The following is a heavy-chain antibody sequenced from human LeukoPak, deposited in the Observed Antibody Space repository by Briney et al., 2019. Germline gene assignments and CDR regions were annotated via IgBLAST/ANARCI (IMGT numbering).Heavy chain of an antibody. CDR2: IYPGDSDT. V-gene: IGHV5-51*01. D-gene: IGHD3-10*01. J-gene: IGHJ4*02. CDR3: ARQSMVRGVPDY. CDR1: GYNITTYW. Sequence: GEFLKISCKGSGYNITTYWIGWVRQMPGKGLEWMGIIYPGDSDTRYSPSFQGQVTISADKSISTAYLQWRSLRASDTAMYYCARQSMVRGVPDYWGQGTLVTVSS.